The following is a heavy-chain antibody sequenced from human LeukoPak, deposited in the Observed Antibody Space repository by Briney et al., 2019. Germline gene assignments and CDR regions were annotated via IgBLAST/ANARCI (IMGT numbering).Heavy chain of an antibody. CDR1: GFTFSYYA. D-gene: IGHD3-22*01. CDR2: ISSNGGST. V-gene: IGHV3-64*03. J-gene: IGHJ4*02. Sequence: GGSLRLSCSASGFTFSYYAMHWVRQAAGKGLEFVSGISSNGGSTYYADSLKGRFTVSRDNSNNTLYLQMSSLRAEDKAIYYCAKGPTYDSLPYYFDYWGQGTLVTVSS. CDR3: AKGPTYDSLPYYFDY.